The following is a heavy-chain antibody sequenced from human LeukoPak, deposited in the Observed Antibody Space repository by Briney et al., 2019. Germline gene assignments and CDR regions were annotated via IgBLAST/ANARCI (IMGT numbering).Heavy chain of an antibody. CDR2: ISGSGGST. CDR1: GFTFSGYA. V-gene: IGHV3-23*01. D-gene: IGHD6-19*01. J-gene: IGHJ4*02. CDR3: AKGDSSGWYLLSYFDY. Sequence: GGSLRLSCAASGFTFSGYAMSWVRQAPGKGLEWVSAISGSGGSTYYADSVKGRFTISRDNSKNTMYLQMNSLRAEDTAVYYCAKGDSSGWYLLSYFDYWGQGTLVTVSS.